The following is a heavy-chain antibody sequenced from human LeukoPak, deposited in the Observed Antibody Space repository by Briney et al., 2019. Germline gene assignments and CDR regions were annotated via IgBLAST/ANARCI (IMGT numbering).Heavy chain of an antibody. CDR1: GFTFSSYG. J-gene: IGHJ5*02. D-gene: IGHD4-17*01. V-gene: IGHV3-33*01. CDR2: IWYDGSNK. CDR3: ARDHGDYVEYWFDP. Sequence: PGGSLGLSCAASGFTFSSYGMHWVRQAPGKGLEWVAVIWYDGSNKYYADSVKGRFTISRDNSKNTLYLQMNSLRAEDTAVYYCARDHGDYVEYWFDPWGQGTLVTVSS.